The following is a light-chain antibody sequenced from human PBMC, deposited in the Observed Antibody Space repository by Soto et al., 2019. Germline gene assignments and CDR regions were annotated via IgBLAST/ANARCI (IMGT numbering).Light chain of an antibody. V-gene: IGLV2-14*01. CDR3: SSYTTTNTYV. J-gene: IGLJ1*01. CDR1: SSDIGTYIY. CDR2: EVN. Sequence: QSALTQPASVSGSPGQSITISCTGTSSDIGTYIYVSWYLQHPGKAPKLLIYEVNNRFSGVSNRFSGSKSGNTASLTISGLLTEDEADYYCSSYTTTNTYVFGTGTKLTVL.